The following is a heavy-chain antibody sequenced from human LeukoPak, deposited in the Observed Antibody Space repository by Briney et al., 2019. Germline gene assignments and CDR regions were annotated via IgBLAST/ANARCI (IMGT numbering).Heavy chain of an antibody. CDR1: GFSVSRTY. CDR3: ARDPPYGDRALDV. Sequence: GGSLRLSCAASGFSVSRTYMCWGRPAPRGGVGRGSVIYSGRSTYYADSVKGRFTISRDNSKNTLYLQMNSLRAEDTAVYYCARDPPYGDRALDVWGKGTTVTVSS. J-gene: IGHJ6*04. V-gene: IGHV3-53*01. CDR2: IYSGRST. D-gene: IGHD4-17*01.